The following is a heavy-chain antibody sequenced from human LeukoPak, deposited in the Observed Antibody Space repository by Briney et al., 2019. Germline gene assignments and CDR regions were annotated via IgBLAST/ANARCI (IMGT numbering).Heavy chain of an antibody. V-gene: IGHV3-30-3*01. CDR2: ISYDGSNK. D-gene: IGHD3-22*01. J-gene: IGHJ4*02. Sequence: GGSLRLSCAASGFAFSSYAMSWVRQAPGKGLEWVAVISYDGSNKYYADSVKGRFTISRDNSKNTLYLQMNSLRAEDTAVYYCARDLAFYDSSGYYPDYWGQGTLVTVSS. CDR3: ARDLAFYDSSGYYPDY. CDR1: GFAFSSYA.